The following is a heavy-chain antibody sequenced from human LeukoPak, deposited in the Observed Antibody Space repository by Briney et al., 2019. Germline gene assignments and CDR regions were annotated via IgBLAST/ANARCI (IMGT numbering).Heavy chain of an antibody. Sequence: SETLSLTCTVSGGSISSSSYYWGWIRQPPGKGLEWIGSIYYSGSTYYNPSLKSRVTIPVDTSKNQFSLKLSSVTAADTAVYYCARGDVVPAAIDYWGQGTLVTVSS. V-gene: IGHV4-39*01. J-gene: IGHJ4*02. CDR2: IYYSGST. D-gene: IGHD2-2*01. CDR1: GGSISSSSYY. CDR3: ARGDVVPAAIDY.